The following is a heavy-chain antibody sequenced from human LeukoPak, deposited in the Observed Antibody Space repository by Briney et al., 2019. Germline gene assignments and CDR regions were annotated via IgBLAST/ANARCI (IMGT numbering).Heavy chain of an antibody. CDR1: GFSLSTSGMC. V-gene: IGHV2-70*11. J-gene: IGHJ4*02. CDR3: ARIHRYSRGWDFDY. D-gene: IGHD6-19*01. Sequence: ESGPALVKPTQTLTLTYSFSGFSLSTSGMCVSWIRQPPGKALEWLARIDWDDDKYYSTSLKTRLTISKDTSKNQVVLTMTNMDPVDTATYYCARIHRYSRGWDFDYWGQGTLVTVSS. CDR2: IDWDDDK.